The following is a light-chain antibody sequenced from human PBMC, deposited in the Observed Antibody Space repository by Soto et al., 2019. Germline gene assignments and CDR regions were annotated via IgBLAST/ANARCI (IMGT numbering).Light chain of an antibody. CDR2: DAS. CDR3: QQYNSYPWT. CDR1: QSISSW. V-gene: IGKV1-5*01. Sequence: DIQMTQSPSTLPASVGDRVTITCRASQSISSWLDWYQQKPGKAPKLLIYDASSLESGVPSRFSGSGSAAEFTLTISSLEPDDFETYYCQQYNSYPWTFGQGTKVEIK. J-gene: IGKJ1*01.